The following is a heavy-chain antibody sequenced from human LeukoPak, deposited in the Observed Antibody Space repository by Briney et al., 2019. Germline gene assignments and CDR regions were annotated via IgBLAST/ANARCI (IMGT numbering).Heavy chain of an antibody. J-gene: IGHJ6*02. V-gene: IGHV3-7*01. CDR3: ARLGESTRYYCYGMDV. Sequence: GGSLRLSCAASGFTFSSYWMSWVRQAPGKGLEWVANIKQDGSEKYYVDSVKGRFTISRDNAKNSLYLQMNSLRAEGTAVYYCARLGESTRYYCYGMDVWGQGTTVTVSS. CDR2: IKQDGSEK. CDR1: GFTFSSYW. D-gene: IGHD3-10*01.